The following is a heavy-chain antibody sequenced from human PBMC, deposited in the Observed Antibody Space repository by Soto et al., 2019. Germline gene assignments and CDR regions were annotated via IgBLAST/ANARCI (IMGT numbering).Heavy chain of an antibody. CDR1: GDTFSSYS. Sequence: ASVKVSCKASGDTFSSYSITWVRQAPGQGLEWMGWMNPVCGKTSYAQKFQGRVTMTRNTSISTAYMELSSLRSQDTAVYYCARVRYSGSFVDAFAIWGQGTMVTVSS. D-gene: IGHD1-26*01. J-gene: IGHJ3*02. CDR3: ARVRYSGSFVDAFAI. V-gene: IGHV1-8*01. CDR2: MNPVCGKT.